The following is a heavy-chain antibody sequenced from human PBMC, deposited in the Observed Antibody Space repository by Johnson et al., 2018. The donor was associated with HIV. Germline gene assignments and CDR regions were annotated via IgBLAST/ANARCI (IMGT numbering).Heavy chain of an antibody. CDR2: IKQDGSDE. CDR1: GFTFSSYG. J-gene: IGHJ3*02. CDR3: ARGGRKWELLGDDAFDI. Sequence: VQLVESGGGVVQPGRSLRLSCAASGFTFSSYGMHWVRQAPGKGLEWVANIKQDGSDEYYVDSVKGRFTIYRDNTQNLLYLQMNSLRAGDTAVYYCARGGRKWELLGDDAFDIWGQGTMVTVSS. V-gene: IGHV3-7*01. D-gene: IGHD1-26*01.